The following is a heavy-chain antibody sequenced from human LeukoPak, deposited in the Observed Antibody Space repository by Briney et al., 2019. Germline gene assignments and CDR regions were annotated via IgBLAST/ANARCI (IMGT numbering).Heavy chain of an antibody. D-gene: IGHD3-10*01. CDR3: AKGAELWFDFGY. CDR2: ISGSGGST. V-gene: IGHV3-23*01. CDR1: GFTFSSYA. Sequence: SGGSLRLSCAASGFTFSSYAMSWVRQAPGKGLEWVSAISGSGGSTYYADSVKGRFTISRDNSKNTLYLQMSSLRAEDTAVYYCAKGAELWFDFGYWGQGTLVTVSS. J-gene: IGHJ4*02.